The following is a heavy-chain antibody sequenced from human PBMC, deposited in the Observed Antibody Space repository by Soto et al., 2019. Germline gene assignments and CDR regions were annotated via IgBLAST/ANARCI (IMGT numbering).Heavy chain of an antibody. J-gene: IGHJ4*02. D-gene: IGHD3-10*01. Sequence: GGSLRLSCAASGFTFSSYAMHWVRQAPGKGLEWVAVISYDGSNKYYADSVKGRFTISRDNSKNTLYLQMNSLRAEDTAVYYCARDRDYYGSGSFPLWGQGT. CDR2: ISYDGSNK. CDR3: ARDRDYYGSGSFPL. V-gene: IGHV3-30-3*01. CDR1: GFTFSSYA.